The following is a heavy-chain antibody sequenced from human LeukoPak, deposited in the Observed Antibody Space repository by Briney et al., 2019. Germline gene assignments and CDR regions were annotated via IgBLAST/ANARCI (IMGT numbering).Heavy chain of an antibody. CDR3: AKFEGKTKAFDV. Sequence: GGSLRLSCAASGFTFSGYVMSWVRQAPGKGLEWVSSIIVSGSSTYYADSMKGRFTISRDNFKNTLYLQMNSLRAEDMALYYCAKFEGKTKAFDVWGQGTMATVSS. CDR2: IIVSGSST. D-gene: IGHD1-1*01. V-gene: IGHV3-23*01. CDR1: GFTFSGYV. J-gene: IGHJ3*01.